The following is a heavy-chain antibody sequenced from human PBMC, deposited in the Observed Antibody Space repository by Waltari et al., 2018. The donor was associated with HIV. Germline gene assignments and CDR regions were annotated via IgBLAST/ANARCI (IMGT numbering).Heavy chain of an antibody. V-gene: IGHV3-73*01. J-gene: IGHJ5*02. D-gene: IGHD4-17*01. Sequence: EVQLVESGGGLVQPGGSLKLSCAASGFSFSGSAMHWVRQASGKGLEWVGRIRGKANSEATAYAESLKGRLTIARDESKNTAYLQMNSLKTEDTAVYYCTKSVGDSARGWFDPWGQEPWSPSPQ. CDR2: IRGKANSEAT. CDR3: TKSVGDSARGWFDP. CDR1: GFSFSGSA.